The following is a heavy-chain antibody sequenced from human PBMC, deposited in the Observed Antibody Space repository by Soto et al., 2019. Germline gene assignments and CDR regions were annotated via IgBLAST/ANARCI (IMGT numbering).Heavy chain of an antibody. V-gene: IGHV5-51*01. J-gene: IGHJ6*02. CDR2: IYPGDSDT. CDR1: GYSFTAYW. CDR3: ARHRTYCSSTSCYAGTYYYYGMDV. Sequence: GESLKISCQGSGYSFTAYWIACVRQMPGKGLEWMGIIYPGDSDTRYSPSFQGQVTISADKSISTAYLQWSSLKASDTAMYYCARHRTYCSSTSCYAGTYYYYGMDVWGQGTTVTVSS. D-gene: IGHD2-2*01.